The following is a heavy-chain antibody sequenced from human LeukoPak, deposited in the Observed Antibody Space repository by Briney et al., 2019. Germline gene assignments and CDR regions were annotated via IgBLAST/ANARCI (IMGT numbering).Heavy chain of an antibody. J-gene: IGHJ5*02. CDR2: ITGYGAT. CDR1: GFTFSNFA. Sequence: GGSLRLSCAASGFTFSNFAMMWVRQAPGTGLQWVSTITGYGATFYADSGRGRFTIFRDTSMNTLFLQMNSLGAEDTAVYYCAKGAAAGKVDWFDPWGQGTLVTVSS. CDR3: AKGAAAGKVDWFDP. D-gene: IGHD6-13*01. V-gene: IGHV3-23*01.